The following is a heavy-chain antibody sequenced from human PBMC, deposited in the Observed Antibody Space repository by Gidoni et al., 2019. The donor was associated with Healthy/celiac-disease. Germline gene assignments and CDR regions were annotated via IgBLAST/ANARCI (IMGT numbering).Heavy chain of an antibody. Sequence: QVQLVESGGGLVKPGGSLRLSCAASGFTFSAYYMSWIRQAPGKGLEWVSYISSSSSYTNYADSVKGRFTISRDNAKNSLYLQMNSLRAEDTAVYYCARHYYYGSGSYYKFDYWGQGTLVTVSS. CDR3: ARHYYYGSGSYYKFDY. V-gene: IGHV3-11*05. J-gene: IGHJ4*02. CDR2: ISSSSSYT. D-gene: IGHD3-10*01. CDR1: GFTFSAYY.